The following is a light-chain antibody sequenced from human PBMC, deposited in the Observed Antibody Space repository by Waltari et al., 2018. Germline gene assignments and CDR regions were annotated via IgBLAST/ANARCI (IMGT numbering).Light chain of an antibody. Sequence: QSVLTQPPSASGTPGQRVTISCSGRSSHIGSRFVCWYQHLPGTAPKLLIYRNDQRPSGVPDRFSGSRSGTSASLAISGLRSEDEADYYCAAWDDSLTVRFGGGTKLTVL. J-gene: IGLJ3*02. CDR3: AAWDDSLTVR. CDR2: RND. V-gene: IGLV1-47*01. CDR1: SSHIGSRF.